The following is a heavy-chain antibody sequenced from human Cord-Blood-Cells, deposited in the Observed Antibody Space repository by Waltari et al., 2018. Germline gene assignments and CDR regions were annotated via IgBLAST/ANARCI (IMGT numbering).Heavy chain of an antibody. Sequence: QVQLVQSGAEVKKPGASVKVSCKASGYTFTSYAMHWVRPAPGHRLEWMGGINAGNGNTKYSQKFQGRVTITRDTSASTAYMELSSLRSEDTAVYYCARERSVQGGGYYYYGMDVWGQGTTVTVSS. V-gene: IGHV1-3*01. CDR1: GYTFTSYA. CDR3: ARERSVQGGGYYYYGMDV. D-gene: IGHD1-1*01. J-gene: IGHJ6*02. CDR2: INAGNGNT.